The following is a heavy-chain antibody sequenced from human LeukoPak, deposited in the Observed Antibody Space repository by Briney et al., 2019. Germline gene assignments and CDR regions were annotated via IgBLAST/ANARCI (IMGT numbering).Heavy chain of an antibody. Sequence: ASVKVSCKVSGYTLTELSMHWVRQAPGKGLEWMGGSDPEDGETIYAQKFQGRVTMTEDTSTDTAYMELSSLRSEDTAVYYCATDLQVGATWDYFDYWGQGTLVTVSS. CDR1: GYTLTELS. J-gene: IGHJ4*02. CDR2: SDPEDGET. V-gene: IGHV1-24*01. D-gene: IGHD1-26*01. CDR3: ATDLQVGATWDYFDY.